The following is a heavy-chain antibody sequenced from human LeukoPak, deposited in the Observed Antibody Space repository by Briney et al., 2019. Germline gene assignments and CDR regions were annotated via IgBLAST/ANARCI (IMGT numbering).Heavy chain of an antibody. V-gene: IGHV4-4*07. J-gene: IGHJ3*01. CDR2: INTRGST. D-gene: IGHD2-2*02. CDR3: GRGFSFGPTIPVVDAFDV. CDR1: GGSISSFF. Sequence: SETLSLTCTVSGGSISSFFWSWIRQPAGKGLEWIGRINTRGSTNCNPSLRSRVTMSVDTSKNHFSLNLTSVTAADTAVYYCGRGFSFGPTIPVVDAFDVWGQGTMVTVSS.